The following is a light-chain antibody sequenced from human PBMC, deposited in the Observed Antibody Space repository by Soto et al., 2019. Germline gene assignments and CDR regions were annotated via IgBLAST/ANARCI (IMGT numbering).Light chain of an antibody. J-gene: IGKJ5*01. CDR2: AAA. CDR1: EGISSY. Sequence: DSQLTQSPSFLSASVGDRVTISCRASEGISSYLAWYQQRPGKAPKLLIYAAASLQSGVPSRFSGSGSGTEFTLTISSLQSEDFGTYYCQHLKNYPITFGQGTRLEIK. CDR3: QHLKNYPIT. V-gene: IGKV1-9*01.